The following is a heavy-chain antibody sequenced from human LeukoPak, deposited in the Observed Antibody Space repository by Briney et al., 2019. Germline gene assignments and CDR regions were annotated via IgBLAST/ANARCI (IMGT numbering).Heavy chain of an antibody. J-gene: IGHJ6*02. Sequence: PGGSLRLSCAASGFTFSSYAMSWVRQAPGKGLEWVSTISGSGGSTYHADSVKGRFTISRDNSKNTLYLQMNSLRAEDTAVYYCAKVGYCDRIREPLDVWGQGTTVTVSS. CDR2: ISGSGGST. CDR1: GFTFSSYA. CDR3: AKVGYCDRIREPLDV. V-gene: IGHV3-23*01. D-gene: IGHD3-22*01.